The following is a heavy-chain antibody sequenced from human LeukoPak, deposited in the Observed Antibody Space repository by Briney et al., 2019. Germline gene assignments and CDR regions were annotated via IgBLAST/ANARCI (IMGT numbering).Heavy chain of an antibody. CDR2: IHYSGST. J-gene: IGHJ4*02. CDR3: ARFSGQLVPFDY. V-gene: IGHV4-39*07. D-gene: IGHD6-6*01. Sequence: SETLSLTCTVSGGSISSSSYYWGWIRQPPGKGLEWIGSIHYSGSTYYNPSLKSRVTISVDTSKNQFSLKLSSVTAADTAVYYCARFSGQLVPFDYWGQGTLVTVSS. CDR1: GGSISSSSYY.